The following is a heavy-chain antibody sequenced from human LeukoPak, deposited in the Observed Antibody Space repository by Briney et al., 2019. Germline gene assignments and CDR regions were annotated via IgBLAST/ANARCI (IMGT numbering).Heavy chain of an antibody. Sequence: SETLSLTCIVSGGSTSSSSYYWGWIRQPPGKGLEWIGSIYYSGSTYYNPSLKSRVTISVDTSKNPFSLKLSSVTAADTAVYYCARPAGRYYYYMDVWGKGTTVTVTS. CDR3: ARPAGRYYYYMDV. CDR2: IYYSGST. V-gene: IGHV4-39*01. CDR1: GGSTSSSSYY. J-gene: IGHJ6*03.